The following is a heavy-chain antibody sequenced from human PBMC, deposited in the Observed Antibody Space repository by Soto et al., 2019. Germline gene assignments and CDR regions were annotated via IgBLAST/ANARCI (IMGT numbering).Heavy chain of an antibody. Sequence: PGGSLRLSCGASGFTFIAYWMHWVRQAPGKGLVWVSRTNTDGTATTYADSVEGRFTISRDNAKNMLYLQMNSLRAEDTAVYYCTRGHYYGMDVWGQGTTVTVSS. V-gene: IGHV3-74*03. J-gene: IGHJ6*02. CDR3: TRGHYYGMDV. CDR2: TNTDGTAT. CDR1: GFTFIAYW.